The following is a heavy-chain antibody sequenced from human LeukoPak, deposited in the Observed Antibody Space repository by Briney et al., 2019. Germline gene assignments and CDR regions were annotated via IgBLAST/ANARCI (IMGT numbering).Heavy chain of an antibody. V-gene: IGHV4-39*01. CDR3: ARQAVAGIASEVDP. J-gene: IGHJ5*02. CDR1: GDSIRSSSYY. CDR2: IYYSGST. Sequence: SETLSLTCTVSGDSIRSSSYYWGWIRQPPGKGLEWIGSIYYSGSTYYNPSLKSRVTISVDTSKNQFSLKLSSVTAADTAVYYYARQAVAGIASEVDPWGQGTLVTVSS. D-gene: IGHD6-19*01.